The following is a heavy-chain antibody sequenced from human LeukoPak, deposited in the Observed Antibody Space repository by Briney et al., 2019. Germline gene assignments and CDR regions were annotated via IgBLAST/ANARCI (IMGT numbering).Heavy chain of an antibody. CDR2: INHSGST. Sequence: SETLSLTCTVSGGSISSSSYYWGWIRQPPGKGLEWIGEINHSGSTNYNPSLKSRVTISVDTSKNQFSLKLSSVTAADTAVYYCARGPTRYYFDYWGQGTLVTVSS. V-gene: IGHV4-39*07. CDR3: ARGPTRYYFDY. CDR1: GGSISSSSYY. J-gene: IGHJ4*02.